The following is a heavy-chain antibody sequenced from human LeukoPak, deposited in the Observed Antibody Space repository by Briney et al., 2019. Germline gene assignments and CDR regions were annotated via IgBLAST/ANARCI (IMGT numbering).Heavy chain of an antibody. J-gene: IGHJ4*02. D-gene: IGHD5-18*01. CDR3: ASAGYSYGYRSFDY. CDR2: INHSGST. V-gene: IGHV4-34*01. CDR1: GGSFSGYY. Sequence: LTCAVYGGSFSGYYWSWIRQPPGKGLEWIGEINHSGSTNYNPSLKSRVTISVDTSKNQFSLKLSSVTAADTAVYYCASAGYSYGYRSFDYWGQGTLVTVSS.